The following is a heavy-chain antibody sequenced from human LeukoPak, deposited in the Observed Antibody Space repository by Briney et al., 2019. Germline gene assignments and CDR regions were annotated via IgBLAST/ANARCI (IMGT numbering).Heavy chain of an antibody. CDR2: IRYDGDTK. CDR3: AKESSTSYYYYMDV. J-gene: IGHJ6*03. D-gene: IGHD2-2*01. CDR1: GFTFNSYG. V-gene: IGHV3-30*02. Sequence: GSLRLSCAASGFTFNSYGMHWVRQAPGKGLGWVAFIRYDGDTKYYADSVKGRFTISRDNSKNTLFLQMNSLRAEDTAVYCCAKESSTSYYYYMDVWGKGTTVTISS.